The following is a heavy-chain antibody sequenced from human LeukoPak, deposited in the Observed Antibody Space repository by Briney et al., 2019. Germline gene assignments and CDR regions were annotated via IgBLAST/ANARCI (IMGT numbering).Heavy chain of an antibody. CDR2: IYYSGPT. CDR3: ARVSESEWCLDL. D-gene: IGHD1-14*01. J-gene: IGHJ2*01. Sequence: PSETLSLTCTVSGGSINSYYWSWIRQPPGKGLEWIGYIYYSGPTNYNPSLKSRVTISVDTSKNQFSLKLSSVTAADTAVYYCARVSESEWCLDLWGRGTLVTVSS. CDR1: GGSINSYY. V-gene: IGHV4-59*12.